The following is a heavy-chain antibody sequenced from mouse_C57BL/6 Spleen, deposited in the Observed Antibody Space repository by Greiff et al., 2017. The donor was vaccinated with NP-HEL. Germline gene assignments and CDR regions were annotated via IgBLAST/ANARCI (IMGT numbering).Heavy chain of an antibody. CDR1: GFTFSSYG. V-gene: IGHV5-6*01. D-gene: IGHD2-5*01. Sequence: EVQLVESGGDLVKPGGSLKLSCAASGFTFSSYGMSWVRQTPDKRLEWVATISSGGSYTYYPDSVKGRFTISRDNAKNTLYLQMSSLKSEDTAMYYCASLGDYSNDYYAMDDWGQGTSVTVSS. J-gene: IGHJ4*01. CDR3: ASLGDYSNDYYAMDD. CDR2: ISSGGSYT.